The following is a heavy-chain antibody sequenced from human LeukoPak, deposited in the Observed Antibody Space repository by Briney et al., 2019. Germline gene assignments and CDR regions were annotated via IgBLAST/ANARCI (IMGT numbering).Heavy chain of an antibody. Sequence: SQTLSLTCTVSGGSISSGSYHWSWIRQPAGKGLEWIGRIYTSGSTNYNPSLKSRVTISVDTSKNQFSLKLSSVTAADTAVYYCARSRAYSYYDFWSGSPTLDYWGQGTLVTVSS. CDR1: GGSISSGSYH. D-gene: IGHD3-3*01. J-gene: IGHJ4*02. V-gene: IGHV4-61*02. CDR3: ARSRAYSYYDFWSGSPTLDY. CDR2: IYTSGST.